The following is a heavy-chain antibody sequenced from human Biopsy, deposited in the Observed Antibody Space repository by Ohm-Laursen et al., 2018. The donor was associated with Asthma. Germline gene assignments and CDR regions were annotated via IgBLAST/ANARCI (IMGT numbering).Heavy chain of an antibody. V-gene: IGHV3-9*01. Sequence: SLRLSCAASGFKFDDNAMHWIRQAPGKGLEWVSGISWNSGRIGYADSVKGRFTISRDNAKNSLYLQMNSLRPEGTALYYCAKDGVTTVTTTAFDMWGQGTMVTVAS. CDR2: ISWNSGRI. D-gene: IGHD4-17*01. CDR3: AKDGVTTVTTTAFDM. J-gene: IGHJ3*02. CDR1: GFKFDDNA.